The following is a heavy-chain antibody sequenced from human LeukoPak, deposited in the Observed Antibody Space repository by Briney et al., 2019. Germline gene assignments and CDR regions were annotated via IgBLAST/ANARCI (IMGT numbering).Heavy chain of an antibody. D-gene: IGHD6-19*01. CDR1: GGSISSYY. J-gene: IGHJ4*02. CDR3: ARSIAVTPWRGYFDY. CDR2: IYYSGST. V-gene: IGHV4-59*01. Sequence: SETLSLTCTVSGGSISSYYWSWIRQPPGKGLEWIGYIYYSGSTNYNPSLKSRVTISVDTSKNQFSLKLSSVTAADTAVYYCARSIAVTPWRGYFDYWGQGTLVTVSS.